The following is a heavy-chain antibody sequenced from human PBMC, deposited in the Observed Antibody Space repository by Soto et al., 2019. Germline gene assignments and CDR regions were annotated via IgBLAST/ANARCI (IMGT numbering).Heavy chain of an antibody. V-gene: IGHV1-8*02. J-gene: IGHJ3*02. CDR3: ARGATFAFDI. CDR1: GYTFTSYG. Sequence: GASVKVSCKASGYTFTSYGISWVRQAPGQGLEWMGWISAYSGNTGYAQKFQGRVTMTRNTSISTAYMELSSLRSEDTAVYYCARGATFAFDIWGQGTMVTVSS. CDR2: ISAYSGNT. D-gene: IGHD3-16*01.